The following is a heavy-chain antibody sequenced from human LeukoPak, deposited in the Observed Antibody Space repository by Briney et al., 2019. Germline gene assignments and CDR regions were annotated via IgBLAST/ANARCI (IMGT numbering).Heavy chain of an antibody. D-gene: IGHD3-10*01. CDR3: ARDPGVQGFDY. V-gene: IGHV4-4*02. CDR1: GGSISSSNW. CDR2: IYHSGST. J-gene: IGHJ4*02. Sequence: PSGTLSLTCAVSGGSISSSNWWSWVRQPPGKGLEWIGEIYHSGSTNYNPSLKGRVTISVDKSKNQFSLRLSSVTAADTAVYYCARDPGVQGFDYWGQGTLVTVSS.